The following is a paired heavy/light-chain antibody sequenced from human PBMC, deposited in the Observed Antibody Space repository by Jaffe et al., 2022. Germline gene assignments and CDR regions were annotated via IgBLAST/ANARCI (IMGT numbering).Heavy chain of an antibody. CDR1: GFSISSGHY. CDR2: IHHSGAT. Sequence: QVQLQESGPGLVKPSETLSLTCAVSGFSISSGHYWAWVRQPPGKGLEYIGSIHHSGATFYNPSLKSRIAMSVDTSKNQFSLNLNSMTAADTAMYFCARHGGQNGYAPFDFWGQGNLVTVSS. D-gene: IGHD5-12*01. J-gene: IGHJ4*02. CDR3: ARHGGQNGYAPFDF. V-gene: IGHV4-38-2*01.
Light chain of an antibody. Sequence: QSAPTQPRSVSGSPGQSVTISCTGTSSDVGAYNYVSWYQEHPGRAPKLMIYDVSKRPSGVPDRFSGSKSGNTASLTISGLQAEDEADYYCCSYAGTYTYWVFGGGTKLTVL. CDR1: SSDVGAYNY. CDR3: CSYAGTYTYWV. CDR2: DVS. J-gene: IGLJ3*02. V-gene: IGLV2-11*01.